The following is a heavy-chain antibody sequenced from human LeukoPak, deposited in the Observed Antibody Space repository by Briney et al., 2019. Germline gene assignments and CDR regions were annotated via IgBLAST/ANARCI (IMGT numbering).Heavy chain of an antibody. Sequence: ASVKVSCKASGYTFTSYGISWVRQAPGQGLEWMGWISAYNGNTNFAQKLQDRVTMTTDTSTSTAYMELRSLRSDDTAVYYCARVGGKLAAAINWFDPWGQGTLVTVSS. CDR2: ISAYNGNT. J-gene: IGHJ5*02. D-gene: IGHD2-2*01. CDR1: GYTFTSYG. CDR3: ARVGGKLAAAINWFDP. V-gene: IGHV1-18*01.